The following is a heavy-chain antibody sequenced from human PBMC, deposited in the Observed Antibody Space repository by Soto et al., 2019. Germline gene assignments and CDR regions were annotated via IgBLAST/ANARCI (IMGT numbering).Heavy chain of an antibody. V-gene: IGHV1-69*02. Sequence: SVKVSCKASGGTFSSYTISWVRQAPGQGLEWMGRIIPILGIANYAQKFQGRVTITADKSTSTAYMELSSLRSEDTAVYYCARAQYYYGSGSYIRAFDIWGQGTMVTVSS. J-gene: IGHJ3*02. CDR2: IIPILGIA. CDR3: ARAQYYYGSGSYIRAFDI. CDR1: GGTFSSYT. D-gene: IGHD3-10*01.